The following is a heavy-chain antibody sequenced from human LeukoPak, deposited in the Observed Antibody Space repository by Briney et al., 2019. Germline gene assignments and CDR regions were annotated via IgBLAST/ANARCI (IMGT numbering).Heavy chain of an antibody. Sequence: ASVKVSCKASGGTFSSYAISWVRQAPGQGLEWMGGIIPIFGTANYAQKFQGRVTITTDESTSTAYMELSSLRSEDTAVYYCARSPTGDYFDYWGQGTLDTVSS. CDR2: IIPIFGTA. D-gene: IGHD7-27*01. J-gene: IGHJ4*02. V-gene: IGHV1-69*05. CDR1: GGTFSSYA. CDR3: ARSPTGDYFDY.